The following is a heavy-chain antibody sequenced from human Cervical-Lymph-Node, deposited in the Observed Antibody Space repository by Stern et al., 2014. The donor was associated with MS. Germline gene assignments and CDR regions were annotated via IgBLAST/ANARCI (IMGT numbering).Heavy chain of an antibody. CDR1: GYTFTGYY. CDR2: INPNSGGT. Sequence: QLVQSGAEVKKPGASVKVSCKASGYTFTGYYMHWVRQAPGQGLEWMGWINPNSGGTNYAQKFQGWVTMTRDTSISTAYMELSRLRSDDTAVYYCARGVVAVAGPLYYFDYWGQGTLVTVSS. D-gene: IGHD6-19*01. V-gene: IGHV1-2*04. CDR3: ARGVVAVAGPLYYFDY. J-gene: IGHJ4*02.